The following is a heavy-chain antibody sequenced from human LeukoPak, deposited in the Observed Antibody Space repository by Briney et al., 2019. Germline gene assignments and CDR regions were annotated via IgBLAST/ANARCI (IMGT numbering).Heavy chain of an antibody. CDR1: GFTSDDYA. Sequence: GGSLRLSCAASGFTSDDYAMHWVRHAPGKGLEWVSLISWDGGSAYYADSVKGRFTISRDNSKNSLYLQMNSLRAEDTALYYCAKEGLAAAGTEYYFDYWGQGTLVTVSS. D-gene: IGHD6-13*01. J-gene: IGHJ4*02. V-gene: IGHV3-43D*03. CDR3: AKEGLAAAGTEYYFDY. CDR2: ISWDGGSA.